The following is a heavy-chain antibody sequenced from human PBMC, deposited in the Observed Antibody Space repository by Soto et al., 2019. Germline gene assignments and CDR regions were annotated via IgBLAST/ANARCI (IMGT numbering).Heavy chain of an antibody. V-gene: IGHV1-24*01. Sequence: ASVKVSCKVSGYTLTELSMHWVRQAPGKGLEWMGGFDPEDGETIYAQKFQGRVTMTEDTSTDTAYMELSSLRSEDTAVYYCATDLGLYGDSINFDYWGQGTLVTVSS. CDR2: FDPEDGET. J-gene: IGHJ4*02. D-gene: IGHD4-17*01. CDR1: GYTLTELS. CDR3: ATDLGLYGDSINFDY.